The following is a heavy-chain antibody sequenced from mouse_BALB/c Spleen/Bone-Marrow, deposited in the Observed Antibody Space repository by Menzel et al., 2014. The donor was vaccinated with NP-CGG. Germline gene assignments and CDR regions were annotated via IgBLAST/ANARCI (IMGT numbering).Heavy chain of an antibody. CDR3: ARGGISVDY. CDR1: GYAFSVYW. V-gene: IGHV1-80*01. CDR2: IYPGDGDT. J-gene: IGHJ2*01. Sequence: QVHVKQSGAELVRPGSSVKISCKASGYAFSVYWMNWVKQRPGQGLEWIGQIYPGDGDTNYNGKFKGRATLTADKSSNAAYMQLSSVTSEGSAVYFCARGGISVDYWGQGTTLAVSS.